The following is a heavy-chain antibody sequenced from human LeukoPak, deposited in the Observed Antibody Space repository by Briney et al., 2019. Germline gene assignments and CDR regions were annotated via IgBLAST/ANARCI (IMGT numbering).Heavy chain of an antibody. D-gene: IGHD3-3*01. V-gene: IGHV4-4*07. CDR2: IYTSGST. CDR1: GGSISSYY. Sequence: KPSETLSLTCTVSGGSISSYYWSWIRQPAGKGLEWIGRIYTSGSTNYNPSLKSRVTMSVDTSKNQFSLRLSSVTAADTAVYYCARDVMGGFLDPGAFDIWGQGTMVTVSS. J-gene: IGHJ3*02. CDR3: ARDVMGGFLDPGAFDI.